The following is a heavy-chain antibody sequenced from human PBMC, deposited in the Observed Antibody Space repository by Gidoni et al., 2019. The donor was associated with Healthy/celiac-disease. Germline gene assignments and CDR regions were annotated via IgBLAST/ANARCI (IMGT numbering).Heavy chain of an antibody. Sequence: EVQLVESGGGVVRPGVSLRLSCAASGFTFDDYGMSWVRQAPGKGLEWVSGINWNGGSTGYADSVKGRFTISRDNAKNSLYLQMNSLRAEDTALYYCARLHISYSSGPDAFDIWGQGTMVTVSS. D-gene: IGHD6-19*01. CDR3: ARLHISYSSGPDAFDI. CDR1: GFTFDDYG. CDR2: INWNGGST. V-gene: IGHV3-20*04. J-gene: IGHJ3*02.